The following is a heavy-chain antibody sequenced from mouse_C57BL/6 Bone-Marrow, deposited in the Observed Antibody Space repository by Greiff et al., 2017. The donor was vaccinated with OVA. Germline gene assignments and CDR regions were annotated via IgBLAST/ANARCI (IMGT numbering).Heavy chain of an antibody. Sequence: QVQLQQSGAELVKPGASVKLSCKASGYTFTSYWMHWVKQRPGQGLEWIGMIHPNSGSTNYNEKFKSKATLTVDKSSSTAYMQLSSLTSEDSAVYYCGRSRRYYGSSHWYFDVWGTGTTVTVSS. V-gene: IGHV1-64*01. J-gene: IGHJ1*03. CDR3: GRSRRYYGSSHWYFDV. CDR2: IHPNSGST. CDR1: GYTFTSYW. D-gene: IGHD1-1*01.